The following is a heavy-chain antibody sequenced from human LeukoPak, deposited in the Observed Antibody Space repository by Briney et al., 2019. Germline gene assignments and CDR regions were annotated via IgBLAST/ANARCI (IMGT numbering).Heavy chain of an antibody. CDR3: VQGWRDN. CDR2: INQDSSEK. J-gene: IGHJ4*02. Sequence: GGSLGLSCAASGFTFSNYWMSWVRQAPGKGLEWVANINQDSSEKYYVDSVKGRFTISRDNAKNSLYLQLNTLRPEDTAVYYCVQGWRDNWGQGTLVTVSS. D-gene: IGHD2-15*01. CDR1: GFTFSNYW. V-gene: IGHV3-7*01.